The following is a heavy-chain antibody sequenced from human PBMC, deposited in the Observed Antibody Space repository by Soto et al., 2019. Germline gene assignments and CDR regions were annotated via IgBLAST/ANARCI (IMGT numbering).Heavy chain of an antibody. CDR3: ARDLGIGAAGRGYSFYYGMDI. D-gene: IGHD6-13*01. Sequence: SLRLSCAASGFSFSSYWMNWVRQAPGKGLEWVANVKQDESEKYYVDSVKGRFIISRDNAKKSLFLQINSLRVEDTAVYYCARDLGIGAAGRGYSFYYGMDIWGRGTTVTVSS. CDR2: VKQDESEK. CDR1: GFSFSSYW. V-gene: IGHV3-7*03. J-gene: IGHJ6*02.